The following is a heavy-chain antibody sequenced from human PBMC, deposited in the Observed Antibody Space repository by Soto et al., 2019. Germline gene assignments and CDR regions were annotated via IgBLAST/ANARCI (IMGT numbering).Heavy chain of an antibody. J-gene: IGHJ6*02. D-gene: IGHD3-22*01. Sequence: ASVKVSCKASGHTFTSYAMHWVRQAPGQRLEWMGWINAGNGNTKYSQKFQGRVTITRDTSASTAYMELSSLRSEDTAVYYCARGADSSGYYYTYYYYGMDVWGQGTTVTVSS. V-gene: IGHV1-3*01. CDR1: GHTFTSYA. CDR2: INAGNGNT. CDR3: ARGADSSGYYYTYYYYGMDV.